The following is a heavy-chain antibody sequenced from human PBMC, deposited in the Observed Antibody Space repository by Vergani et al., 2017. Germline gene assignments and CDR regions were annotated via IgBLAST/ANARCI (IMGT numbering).Heavy chain of an antibody. CDR3: ARMYSTSGFDY. J-gene: IGHJ4*02. CDR2: ISYDGSNK. CDR1: GCTFSSYA. D-gene: IGHD6-13*01. V-gene: IGHV3-30-3*01. Sequence: QVQLVESGGGVVQPGRSLRLSCAASGCTFSSYAMHWVRQAPGKGLEWVAVISYDGSNKYYADSVKGRFTISRDNSKNTLYLQMNSLRAEDTAVYYCARMYSTSGFDYWGQGTLVTVSS.